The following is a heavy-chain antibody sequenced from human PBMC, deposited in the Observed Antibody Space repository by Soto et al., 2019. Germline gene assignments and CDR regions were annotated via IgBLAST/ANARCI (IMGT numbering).Heavy chain of an antibody. D-gene: IGHD6-13*01. CDR2: IKQDGSEK. CDR1: GFTFSSYW. CDR3: ARRVIGYYYYMDV. J-gene: IGHJ6*03. Sequence: GGSLRLSWAASGFTFSSYWMIWVRQAPGKGLEWVANIKQDGSEKYYVDSVKGRFTISRDNAKNSLYLQMNSLRAEDTAVYYCARRVIGYYYYMDVWGKGTTVTVSS. V-gene: IGHV3-7*01.